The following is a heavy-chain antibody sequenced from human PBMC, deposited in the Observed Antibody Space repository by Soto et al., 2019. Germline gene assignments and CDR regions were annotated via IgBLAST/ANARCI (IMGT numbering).Heavy chain of an antibody. J-gene: IGHJ4*02. V-gene: IGHV3-30*18. D-gene: IGHD1-1*01. CDR3: AKMSQLELAF. CDR2: ISYDGSNK. CDR1: GFTFSSYG. Sequence: QVQLVESGGGVVQPGRSLRLSCAASGFTFSSYGMHWVRQAPGKGLEWVAVISYDGSNKYYADSVKGRFTISRDNSKNTLYLQMNSLRAEDTAVYYCAKMSQLELAFWGQGTLVTVSS.